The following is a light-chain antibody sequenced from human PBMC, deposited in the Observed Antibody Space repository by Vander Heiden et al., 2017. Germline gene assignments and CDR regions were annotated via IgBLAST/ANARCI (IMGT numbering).Light chain of an antibody. CDR2: GAS. V-gene: IGKV3-20*01. CDR3: QQYGSSPLT. Sequence: IVLTQSLLTLSLSPGERATLSCRASQSVSSSYLAWYQQKPGQAPRLLSYGASSRATGIPDRFSGSGSGTDFTLTISRLEPEDFAEYYCQQYGSSPLTFGGGTKVEIK. J-gene: IGKJ4*01. CDR1: QSVSSSY.